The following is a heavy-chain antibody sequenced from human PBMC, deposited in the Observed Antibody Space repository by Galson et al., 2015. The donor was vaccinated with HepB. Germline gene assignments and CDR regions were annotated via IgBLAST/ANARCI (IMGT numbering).Heavy chain of an antibody. CDR3: TRDSYGPTAGPRRGFDV. CDR2: ISTSRTI. Sequence: SLRLSCAASGFAFNSFNMNWVRQAPGKGLEWIAYISTSRTIYYADSVKGRFRVSRDNAKDSVSLQMNNVRGEDTAVYFCTRDSYGPTAGPRRGFDVWGRGTMVIVSS. V-gene: IGHV3-48*01. CDR1: GFAFNSFN. J-gene: IGHJ3*01. D-gene: IGHD3-16*01.